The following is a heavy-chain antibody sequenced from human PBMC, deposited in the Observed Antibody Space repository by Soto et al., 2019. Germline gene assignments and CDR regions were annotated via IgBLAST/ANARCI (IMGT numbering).Heavy chain of an antibody. Sequence: QVPLVQSGAEVRKPGASVKVSCKTSGYTFTPYGIIWVRQAPGQHLEWLGWFSARNGDTKYAQGFQGRVTLTTDTSTSTACIELKNLRSDDTAVYFCAMVILLPNPPADFWGQGTLVTVSS. V-gene: IGHV1-18*04. CDR2: FSARNGDT. J-gene: IGHJ4*02. D-gene: IGHD2-21*01. CDR1: GYTFTPYG. CDR3: AMVILLPNPPADF.